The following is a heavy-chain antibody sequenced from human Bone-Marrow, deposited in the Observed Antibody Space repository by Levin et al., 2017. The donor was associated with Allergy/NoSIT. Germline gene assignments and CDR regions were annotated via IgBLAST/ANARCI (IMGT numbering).Heavy chain of an antibody. CDR1: GYTFSSYD. CDR2: MNSNSGDT. CDR3: ARGFLAGGDDYDSLGYYSALDV. D-gene: IGHD3-22*01. V-gene: IGHV1-8*01. Sequence: GGSLRLSCKASGYTFSSYDINWVRQAPGQGLEWLGWMNSNSGDTGYAQKFQDRVNMTRDSSVSTAYLELSSLKSEDTAVYFCARGFLAGGDDYDSLGYYSALDVWGQGTTVIVTS. J-gene: IGHJ6*02.